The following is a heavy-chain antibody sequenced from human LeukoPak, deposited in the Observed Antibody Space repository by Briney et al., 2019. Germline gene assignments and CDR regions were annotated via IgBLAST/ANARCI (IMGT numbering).Heavy chain of an antibody. CDR2: IRYDGSNK. V-gene: IGHV3-30*02. D-gene: IGHD5-18*01. J-gene: IGHJ4*02. CDR3: AKERDTAMVTIDY. Sequence: GGSLRLSCAASGFTFSSYGMHWVRQAPGKGLEWVAFIRYDGSNKYYADSVKGRFTISRDNSKNTLYLQMNSLRAEDTAVYYCAKERDTAMVTIDYWGQGTRVTVSS. CDR1: GFTFSSYG.